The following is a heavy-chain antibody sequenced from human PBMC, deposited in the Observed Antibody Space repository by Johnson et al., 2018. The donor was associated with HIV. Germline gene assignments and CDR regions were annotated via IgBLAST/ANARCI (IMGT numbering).Heavy chain of an antibody. CDR3: AGNVVAPAAYAFDI. CDR2: IYSGGST. CDR1: EFTVSGGY. D-gene: IGHD2-2*01. V-gene: IGHV3-53*01. J-gene: IGHJ3*02. Sequence: VQLVESGGGLIQPGGSLRLSCAASEFTVSGGYMSWVRQPPVKGLEWVSVIYSGGSTYYADSVKGRFTISRDSSKNTLYLQMNSLRAEDTAVYYCAGNVVAPAAYAFDIWGQGTMVTVSS.